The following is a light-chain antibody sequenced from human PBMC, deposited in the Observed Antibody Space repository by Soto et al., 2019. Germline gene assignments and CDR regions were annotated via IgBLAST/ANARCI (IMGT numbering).Light chain of an antibody. J-gene: IGKJ4*01. CDR3: QQYKSFSLT. V-gene: IGKV1-5*03. Sequence: DIQMTQSPSTLSASVGDRVTITCRASQSISSWLAWYQQKPGKAPKLLLYKASSLESGVPPRFSGSGSGTEFTLTISSLQPDDFAIYYCQQYKSFSLTFGGGTKVEIK. CDR1: QSISSW. CDR2: KAS.